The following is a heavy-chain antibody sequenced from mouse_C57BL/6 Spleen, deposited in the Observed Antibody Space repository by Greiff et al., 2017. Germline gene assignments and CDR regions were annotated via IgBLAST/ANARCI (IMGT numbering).Heavy chain of an antibody. Sequence: QVQLKQPGAELVKPGASVKMSCKASGYTFTSYWITWVKQRPGQGLEWIGDIYPGSGSTNYNEKFKSKATLTVDTSSSTAYMQLSSLTSEDSAVYYCARRNSLGDYFDYWGQGTTLTVSS. V-gene: IGHV1-55*01. J-gene: IGHJ2*01. CDR1: GYTFTSYW. CDR2: IYPGSGST. D-gene: IGHD3-3*01. CDR3: ARRNSLGDYFDY.